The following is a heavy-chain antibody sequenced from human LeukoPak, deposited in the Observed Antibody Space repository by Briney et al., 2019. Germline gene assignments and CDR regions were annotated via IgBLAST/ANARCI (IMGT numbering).Heavy chain of an antibody. J-gene: IGHJ4*02. CDR2: IGPHSTFT. Sequence: ASVKVSCKSSGFTFTDRYIRWVRQGPGQGLEWMGYIGPHSTFTSSPQEFQGRVTMTRDASMSTAYMELTRLTSDDTAVYYCVREGEGPLSKDFDYWGQGTLVTV. CDR1: GFTFTDRY. CDR3: VREGEGPLSKDFDY. V-gene: IGHV1-2*02. D-gene: IGHD2-21*01.